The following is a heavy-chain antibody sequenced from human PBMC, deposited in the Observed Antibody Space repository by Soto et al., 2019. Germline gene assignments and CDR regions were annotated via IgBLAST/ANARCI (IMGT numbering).Heavy chain of an antibody. Sequence: QITLKESGPTLVKPTQTLTLTCTFSAFSLSTGGVGVGWIRQPPGKALEWLALIYWDDDKRYSPSLRSRLTIPNDTSKNPVXLXIXXMDPVDTATYYCIQSRCGGDCLQSYASYYYYGMDVWGQGTTVTVSS. J-gene: IGHJ6*02. CDR2: IYWDDDK. D-gene: IGHD2-21*02. CDR3: IQSRCGGDCLQSYASYYYYGMDV. CDR1: AFSLSTGGVG. V-gene: IGHV2-5*02.